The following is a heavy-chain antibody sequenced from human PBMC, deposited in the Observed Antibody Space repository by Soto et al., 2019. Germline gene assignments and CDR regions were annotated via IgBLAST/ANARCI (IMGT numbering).Heavy chain of an antibody. V-gene: IGHV4-59*01. CDR2: IYYSGST. CDR3: ARVGYYYDSGGYYFPDY. Sequence: SETLSLTCTVSGGSISSYYWSWIRQPPGKGLEWIGYIYYSGSTNYNPSLKSRVTISVDTSKNQFSLKLGSVTAADTAVYYCARVGYYYDSGGYYFPDYWGRGTLVTVSS. CDR1: GGSISSYY. D-gene: IGHD3-22*01. J-gene: IGHJ4*02.